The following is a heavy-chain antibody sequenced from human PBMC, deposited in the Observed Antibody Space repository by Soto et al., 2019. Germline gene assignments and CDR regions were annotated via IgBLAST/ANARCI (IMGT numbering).Heavy chain of an antibody. CDR2: INHSGST. D-gene: IGHD5-18*01. V-gene: IGHV4-34*01. J-gene: IGHJ5*02. Sequence: SETLSLTCAVYGGSFSGYYWSWIRQPPGKGLEWIGEINHSGSTNYNPSLKSRVTISVDTSKNQFSLKLSSVTAADTAVYYCARGGYSHGYGSGWFDPWGQGTLVTVPS. CDR1: GGSFSGYY. CDR3: ARGGYSHGYGSGWFDP.